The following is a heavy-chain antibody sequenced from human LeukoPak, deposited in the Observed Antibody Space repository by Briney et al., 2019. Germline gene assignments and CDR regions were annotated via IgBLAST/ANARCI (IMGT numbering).Heavy chain of an antibody. Sequence: GGSLRLSCAASGFTFSSYAMTWVRQAPGKGLEWVSTISGSGGTTYYADSVKGWFTISRDNSKNTLYLQMNSLRAEDTAVYYCAKDITYYYGSGTYGAFDIWGQGTMVTVSS. J-gene: IGHJ3*02. V-gene: IGHV3-23*01. CDR3: AKDITYYYGSGTYGAFDI. CDR1: GFTFSSYA. D-gene: IGHD3-10*01. CDR2: ISGSGGTT.